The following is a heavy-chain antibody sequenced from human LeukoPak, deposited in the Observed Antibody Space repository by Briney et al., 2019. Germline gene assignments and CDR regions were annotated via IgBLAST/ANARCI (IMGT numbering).Heavy chain of an antibody. CDR1: GFTFSSYW. J-gene: IGHJ4*02. D-gene: IGHD3-9*01. Sequence: GGSLRLSCAASGFTFSSYWMSWVRQAPGKGREWVANIKQDGSEKYYVDSVKGRFTISRDNAKNPLYLKMNSLRAEDTAVYYCARDGRYFDWSFDYWGQGTLVTVSS. CDR2: IKQDGSEK. CDR3: ARDGRYFDWSFDY. V-gene: IGHV3-7*01.